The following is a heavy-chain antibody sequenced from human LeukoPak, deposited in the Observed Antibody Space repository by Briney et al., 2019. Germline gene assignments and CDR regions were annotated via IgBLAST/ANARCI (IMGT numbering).Heavy chain of an antibody. Sequence: KLGESLKISCKGSGYSFTSYWIGWVRQLPGKGLEWMGIIYPGDSDTRYSPSFQGQVTISADKSISTSYLQWSSLKASDTAMYYCARLHGSGSYYKNWFDPWGQGTLVTVSS. CDR1: GYSFTSYW. J-gene: IGHJ5*02. V-gene: IGHV5-51*01. CDR2: IYPGDSDT. CDR3: ARLHGSGSYYKNWFDP. D-gene: IGHD3-10*01.